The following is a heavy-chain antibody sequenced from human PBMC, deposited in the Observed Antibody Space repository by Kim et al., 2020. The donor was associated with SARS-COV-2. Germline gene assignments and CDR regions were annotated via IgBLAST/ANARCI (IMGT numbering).Heavy chain of an antibody. D-gene: IGHD3-10*01. V-gene: IGHV4-31*03. Sequence: SETLFLTCTVSGGSISSGGYYWSWIRQHPGKGLEWIGYIYYSGSTYYNPSLKSRVTISVDTSKNQFSLKLSSVTAADTAVYYCARVTIWFGEPNLDYWGQGTLVTVSS. J-gene: IGHJ4*02. CDR3: ARVTIWFGEPNLDY. CDR1: GGSISSGGYY. CDR2: IYYSGST.